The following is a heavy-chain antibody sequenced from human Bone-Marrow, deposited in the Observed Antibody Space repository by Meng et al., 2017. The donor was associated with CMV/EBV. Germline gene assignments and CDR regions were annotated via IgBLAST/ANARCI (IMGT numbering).Heavy chain of an antibody. V-gene: IGHV1-2*02. Sequence: ASVKVSCKASGYTFTDYYIHWVRQAPGQGLEWMGWINPNSGGTNYAQKFQGRVTMTRDTSISTAYMELSRLRSDDTAMYYCAREAAAGRKGPYSDMEVWGQWTMVNVSS. J-gene: IGHJ6*02. D-gene: IGHD6-13*01. CDR2: INPNSGGT. CDR3: AREAAAGRKGPYSDMEV. CDR1: GYTFTDYY.